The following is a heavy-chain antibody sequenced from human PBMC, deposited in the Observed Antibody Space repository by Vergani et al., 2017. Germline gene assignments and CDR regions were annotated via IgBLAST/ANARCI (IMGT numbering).Heavy chain of an antibody. V-gene: IGHV3-23*01. CDR2: INNNGGST. Sequence: QLLESGGGLIQPGGSLRLSCAASGFTFNSYAMTWVRQAPGKGLEWVSGINNNGGSTYYADSVKGRFTISRDNSKNTLYLQMSNVRAEDTASYHCARGGLYSFYYFMNVWGNGTTVKVSS. D-gene: IGHD2/OR15-2a*01. J-gene: IGHJ6*03. CDR1: GFTFNSYA. CDR3: ARGGLYSFYYFMNV.